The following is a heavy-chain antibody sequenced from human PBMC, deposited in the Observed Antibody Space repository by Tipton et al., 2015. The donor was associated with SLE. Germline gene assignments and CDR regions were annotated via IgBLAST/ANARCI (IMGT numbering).Heavy chain of an antibody. CDR3: ARGSRFFDY. Sequence: SLRLSCAASGFTFSSFGMHWVRRAPGKGLEWVAVISYDGSNKYYGDSVKGRFTISRDNAKNSLYLQMNSPRADDTAVYYCARGSRFFDYWGQGTLVTVSS. V-gene: IGHV3-30*04. J-gene: IGHJ4*02. CDR1: GFTFSSFG. CDR2: ISYDGSNK.